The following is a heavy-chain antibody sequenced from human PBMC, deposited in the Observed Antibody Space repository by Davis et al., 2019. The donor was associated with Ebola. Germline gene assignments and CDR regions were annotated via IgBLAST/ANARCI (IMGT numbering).Heavy chain of an antibody. J-gene: IGHJ1*01. CDR3: ATLKSVAAPPC. Sequence: GESLKTPCNGPGYNPPNYWIGRVRQMSGKGLEWTGIMNPGDSDARYSPSFQGQVPISADKSINTAYLQWSSLKASGTAMYYCATLKSVAAPPCWGQGTLVTVSS. CDR1: GYNPPNYW. V-gene: IGHV5-51*01. CDR2: MNPGDSDA. D-gene: IGHD6-19*01.